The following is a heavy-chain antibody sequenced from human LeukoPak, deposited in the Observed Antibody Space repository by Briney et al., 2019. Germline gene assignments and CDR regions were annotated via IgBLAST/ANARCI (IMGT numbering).Heavy chain of an antibody. CDR3: AREYYYDSSGGVVAFDI. CDR1: GGSISSYY. V-gene: IGHV4-59*01. D-gene: IGHD3-22*01. Sequence: SETQSLTCTVSGGSISSYYWSWIRQPPGKGLEWIGYIYYSGSTNYNPSLKSRVTISVDTSKNQFSLKLSSVTAADTAVYYCAREYYYDSSGGVVAFDIWGQGTMVTVSS. CDR2: IYYSGST. J-gene: IGHJ3*02.